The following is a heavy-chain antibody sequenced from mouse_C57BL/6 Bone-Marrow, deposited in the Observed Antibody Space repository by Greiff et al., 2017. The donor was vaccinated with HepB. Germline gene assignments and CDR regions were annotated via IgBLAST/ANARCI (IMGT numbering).Heavy chain of an antibody. CDR3: AREGDHYGNYDFDY. CDR1: GYTFTSYG. D-gene: IGHD2-1*01. CDR2: IYPRSGNT. J-gene: IGHJ2*01. Sequence: QVQLQQSGAELARPGASVKLSCKASGYTFTSYGISWVKQSTGQGLEWIGEIYPRSGNTYYNEKFKGKATLTADKSSSTAYMELRSLTSEDSAVYFCAREGDHYGNYDFDYWGQGTTLTVSS. V-gene: IGHV1-81*01.